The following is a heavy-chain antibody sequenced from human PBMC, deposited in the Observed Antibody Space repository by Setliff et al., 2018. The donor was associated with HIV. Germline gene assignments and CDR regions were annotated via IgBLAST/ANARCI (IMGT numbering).Heavy chain of an antibody. J-gene: IGHJ4*02. CDR2: INHSGST. D-gene: IGHD2-8*02. V-gene: IGHV4-34*01. CDR1: GGSFSGYY. Sequence: SETLSLTCAVYGGSFSGYYWNWIRQPPGKGLEWIGEINHSGSTNYNPSLKSRVTISVDTSKNQFSLKLSSVTAADTAVYYCARRGMWSYETGGNPTATFDYWGQGGLVTVSS. CDR3: ARRGMWSYETGGNPTATFDY.